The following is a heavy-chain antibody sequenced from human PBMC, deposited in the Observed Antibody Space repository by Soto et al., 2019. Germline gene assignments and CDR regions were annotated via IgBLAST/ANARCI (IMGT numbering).Heavy chain of an antibody. CDR2: ISYDGIKN. D-gene: IGHD1-26*01. J-gene: IGHJ1*01. CDR3: ARDKTGNGSYLRY. V-gene: IGHV3-30-3*01. Sequence: QPGGSLRLSCAASGFIFRNYAMHWVRQAPGKGLEWVALISYDGIKNYYADSVKGRITISRDNSNNTLYLHMSSLRAEDTAVYYCARDKTGNGSYLRYWGQGTLVTVSS. CDR1: GFIFRNYA.